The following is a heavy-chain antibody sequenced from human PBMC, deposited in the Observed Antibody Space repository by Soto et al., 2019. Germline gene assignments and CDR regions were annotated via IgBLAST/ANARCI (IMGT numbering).Heavy chain of an antibody. CDR3: AREPSSSWTTVDY. CDR1: GGSVSGGSDY. V-gene: IGHV4-61*01. J-gene: IGHJ4*02. CDR2: IYYSGST. D-gene: IGHD6-13*01. Sequence: PSETLSLTCTVSGGSVSGGSDYWSWIRQPPGKGLEWIGYIYYSGSTNYNPSLKSRVTISVDTSKNQFSLKLSSVTAADTAVYYCAREPSSSWTTVDYWGQGTLVTVSS.